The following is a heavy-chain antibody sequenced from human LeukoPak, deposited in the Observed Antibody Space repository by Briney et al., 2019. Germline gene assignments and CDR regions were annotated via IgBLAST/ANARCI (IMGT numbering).Heavy chain of an antibody. CDR2: IFYSGTT. CDR1: GGSISTYY. D-gene: IGHD1-1*01. V-gene: IGHV4-59*01. CDR3: ARIGSYSFDS. J-gene: IGHJ4*02. Sequence: PSETLSLICTVSGGSISTYYWSWIRQPPGQGLEWIGYIFYSGTTNYSPSLKSRVTISVDTSKNHFSLKLSSVTAADTAVYYCARIGSYSFDSWGQGALVTVSS.